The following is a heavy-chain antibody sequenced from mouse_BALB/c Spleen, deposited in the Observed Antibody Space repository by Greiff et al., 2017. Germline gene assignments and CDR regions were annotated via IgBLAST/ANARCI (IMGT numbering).Heavy chain of an antibody. J-gene: IGHJ3*01. CDR3: ARWGEGAY. CDR2: IDPENGDT. Sequence: EVQLQQSGAELVRSGASVKLSCTASGFNIKDYYMHWVKQRPEQGLEWIGWIDPENGDTEYAPKFQGKATMTADTSSSTAYMQLSRLTSEDSAVYFCARWGEGAYWGQGTLVTVSA. D-gene: IGHD2-3*01. V-gene: IGHV14-4*02. CDR1: GFNIKDYY.